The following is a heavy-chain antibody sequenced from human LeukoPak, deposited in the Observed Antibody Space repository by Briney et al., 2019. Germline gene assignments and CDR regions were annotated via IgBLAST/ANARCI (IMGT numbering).Heavy chain of an antibody. Sequence: GASVKVSCKASGGTFSSYAISWVRQAPGQGLGWMGGIIPIFGTANYAQKFQGRVTITAEESTSTAYMELSSLRSEDTAVYYCARDGRTTVSPRGYYYYYYYMDVWGKGTTVTVSS. CDR2: IIPIFGTA. CDR1: GGTFSSYA. V-gene: IGHV1-69*13. J-gene: IGHJ6*03. D-gene: IGHD4-11*01. CDR3: ARDGRTTVSPRGYYYYYYYMDV.